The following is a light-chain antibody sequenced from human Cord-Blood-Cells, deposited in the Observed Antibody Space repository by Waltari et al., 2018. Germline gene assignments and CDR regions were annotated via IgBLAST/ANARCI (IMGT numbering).Light chain of an antibody. Sequence: DIQMTQSPSTLSASVGDRVTITCRASQSIRSWLAWYQQKPGKAPKLLIYDASSLESGVPSRFSGSGSGTEFTLTISSLQPDDFATYRQQYNSYSRGYTFGHGTKVEIK. J-gene: IGKJ2*01. CDR2: DAS. CDR1: QSIRSW. V-gene: IGKV1-5*01. CDR3: QQYNSYSRGYT.